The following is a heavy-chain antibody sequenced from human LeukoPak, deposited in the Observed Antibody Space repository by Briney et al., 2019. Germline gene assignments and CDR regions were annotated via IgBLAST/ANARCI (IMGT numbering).Heavy chain of an antibody. CDR2: ISSSSDDI. V-gene: IGHV3-21*01. CDR3: ARGGVSRIAVAGTYAFDI. CDR1: GFTLNNYG. D-gene: IGHD6-19*01. Sequence: GGSLRLSCVASGFTLNNYGLNWVRQAPGKGLEWVTSISSSSDDIYYADSVKGRFTVSRDNAKKSLYLRMDSLRAEDTAVYYCARGGVSRIAVAGTYAFDIWGQGTMVTVSS. J-gene: IGHJ3*02.